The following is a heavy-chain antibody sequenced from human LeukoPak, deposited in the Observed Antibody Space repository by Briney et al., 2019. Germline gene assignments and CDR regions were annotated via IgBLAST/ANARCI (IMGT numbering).Heavy chain of an antibody. J-gene: IGHJ4*02. CDR2: IIPIFGTT. CDR3: AREITRYCSSITCFLGFDY. Sequence: SVKASCKASGGIFSSYGISWVRQAPGQGLEWMGTIIPIFGTTIYAQKFQGRVTISADESTSTAYMELSSLRSEDTALYYCAREITRYCSSITCFLGFDYWGQGTLVTVSS. V-gene: IGHV1-69*13. D-gene: IGHD2-2*01. CDR1: GGIFSSYG.